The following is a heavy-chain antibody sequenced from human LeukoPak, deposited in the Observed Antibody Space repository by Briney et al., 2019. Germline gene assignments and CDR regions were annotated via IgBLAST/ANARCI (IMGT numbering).Heavy chain of an antibody. CDR1: GGSFSGYY. CDR2: INHSGST. D-gene: IGHD6-13*01. CDR3: ARGRSPNPTHYYGMDV. V-gene: IGHV4-34*01. J-gene: IGHJ6*02. Sequence: PSETLSLTCAVYGGSFSGYYWSWIRQPPGKGLEWIGEINHSGSTNYNPSLKSRVTISVDTSKNQFSLKLSSVTAADTAVYYCARGRSPNPTHYYGMDVWGQGTTVTVSS.